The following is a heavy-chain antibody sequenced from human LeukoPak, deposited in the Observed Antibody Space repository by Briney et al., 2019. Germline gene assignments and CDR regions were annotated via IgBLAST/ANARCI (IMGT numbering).Heavy chain of an antibody. CDR3: ARDHSPPLTYYYYYMDV. V-gene: IGHV1-8*01. J-gene: IGHJ6*03. Sequence: ASVKVSCKASGYTFTSYDINWVRQATGQGLEWMGWMNPNSGNTGYAQKFQGRVTMTRDTSISTAYMELSRLRSDDTAVYYCARDHSPPLTYYYYYMDVWGKGTTVTVSS. CDR1: GYTFTSYD. CDR2: MNPNSGNT.